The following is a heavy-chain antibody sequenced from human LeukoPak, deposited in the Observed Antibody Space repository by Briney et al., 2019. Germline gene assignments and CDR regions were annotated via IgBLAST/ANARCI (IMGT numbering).Heavy chain of an antibody. CDR1: GDSLTDYY. J-gene: IGHJ4*02. V-gene: IGHV4-59*01. CDR2: IYHSGNT. Sequence: SETLSLTCNVSGDSLTDYYWSWIRQPPGKGLEWIGFIYHSGNTNYNPSLASRVTLSLDTSKTQLSLRLTSVTAADTAVYYCAREEGIAAAGALEYWGQGILVTVPS. CDR3: AREEGIAAAGALEY. D-gene: IGHD6-13*01.